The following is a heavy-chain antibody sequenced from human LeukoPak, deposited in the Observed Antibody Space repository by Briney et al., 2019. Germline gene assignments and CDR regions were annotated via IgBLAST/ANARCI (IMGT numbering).Heavy chain of an antibody. D-gene: IGHD1-26*01. Sequence: ASETLSLTCTVSGGSISSGGYYWSWIRQHPGKGLEWIGYIYYSGSTYNNPSLESRVTISVDTSKNQFSLRLSSVTAADTAVYYCARHVGGSYSHFDYWGQGTLVAVSS. V-gene: IGHV4-39*01. CDR1: GGSISSGGYY. CDR2: IYYSGST. CDR3: ARHVGGSYSHFDY. J-gene: IGHJ4*02.